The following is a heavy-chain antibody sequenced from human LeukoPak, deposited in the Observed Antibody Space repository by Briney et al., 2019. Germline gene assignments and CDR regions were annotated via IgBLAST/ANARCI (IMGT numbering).Heavy chain of an antibody. V-gene: IGHV6-1*01. CDR3: VRGFNPWIQLPHDP. D-gene: IGHD5-18*01. CDR2: TYYRSKWFN. J-gene: IGHJ5*02. CDR1: GDSVSSNSAA. Sequence: SQTLSLTCAISGDSVSSNSAAWNWIRQSPSRGLEWLGRTYYRSKWFNDYAISVKSRISINPDTSKNQFSLQLNSVTPEDTAVYYCVRGFNPWIQLPHDPWGQGTLVTVSS.